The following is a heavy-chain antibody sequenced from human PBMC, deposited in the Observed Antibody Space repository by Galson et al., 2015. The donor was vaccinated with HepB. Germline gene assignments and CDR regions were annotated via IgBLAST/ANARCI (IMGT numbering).Heavy chain of an antibody. J-gene: IGHJ4*02. Sequence: SLRLSCAASGFIFSNYGMHWVRQGPGKGLEWVASITYDGSDKYYADSVKGRFTVSRDNSKNTLFLEMNFLRAEDTAVYYCTSGKPPIILAISRGDFESWGQGTLVTVSS. CDR2: ITYDGSDK. D-gene: IGHD3-10*01. CDR1: GFIFSNYG. V-gene: IGHV3-30*03. CDR3: TSGKPPIILAISRGDFES.